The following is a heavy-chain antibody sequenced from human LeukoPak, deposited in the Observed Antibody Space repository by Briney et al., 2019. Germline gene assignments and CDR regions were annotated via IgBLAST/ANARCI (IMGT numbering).Heavy chain of an antibody. D-gene: IGHD1-26*01. CDR1: GGSISSEW. Sequence: SETLSLTCTVSGGSISSEWWSWIRKPAGKGLEWIGRIYTSGSANYNPSLKSRVTMSLDTSKNQFSLNLSPVTAADTAVYYCARDLLFGGSFHFDYWGQGTLVTVSS. CDR3: ARDLLFGGSFHFDY. V-gene: IGHV4-4*07. CDR2: IYTSGSA. J-gene: IGHJ4*02.